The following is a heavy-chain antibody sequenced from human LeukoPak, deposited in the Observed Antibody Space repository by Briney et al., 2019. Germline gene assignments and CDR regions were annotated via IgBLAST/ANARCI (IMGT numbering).Heavy chain of an antibody. V-gene: IGHV1-8*03. CDR3: ARGFPVFHLRNRNWFDP. CDR1: GYTFTSYD. CDR2: MNPNSGNT. D-gene: IGHD3-10*01. J-gene: IGHJ5*02. Sequence: SVKVSCKASGYTFTSYDINWVRQATGQGLEWMGWMNPNSGNTGYAQKFQGRVTITRNTSISTAYMKLSSLRSEDTAVYYCARGFPVFHLRNRNWFDPWGQGTLVTVSS.